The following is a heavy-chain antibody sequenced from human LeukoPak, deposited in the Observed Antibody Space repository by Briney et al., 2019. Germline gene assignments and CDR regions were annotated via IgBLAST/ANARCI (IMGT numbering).Heavy chain of an antibody. CDR3: AKSNLWDGDLYDAYDV. CDR2: ISGSGAST. V-gene: IGHV3-23*01. CDR1: GFTFSTYS. Sequence: GGSLRLSCAASGFTFSTYSMSWVRQAPGKGLEWLSDISGSGASTYSADSVKGRFTISRDNSRNTLCLQMNSLRAEDTAVYYCAKSNLWDGDLYDAYDVWGQGAMVTVSS. J-gene: IGHJ3*01. D-gene: IGHD3-16*01.